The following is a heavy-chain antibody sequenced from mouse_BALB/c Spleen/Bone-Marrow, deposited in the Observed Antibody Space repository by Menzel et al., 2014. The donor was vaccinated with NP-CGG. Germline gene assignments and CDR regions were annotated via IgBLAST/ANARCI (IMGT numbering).Heavy chain of an antibody. Sequence: QVQLQQSGAELVRPGTSVKVSCKASGYAFTNYLIEWVKQRPGQGLEWVGVINPGSGGTYYNEKFKGKATLTADKSSSTAYMQLSSLTSDDSAVYFCARIYYGNYYWGQGTTLTVSS. CDR3: ARIYYGNYY. D-gene: IGHD2-1*01. CDR2: INPGSGGT. CDR1: GYAFTNYL. V-gene: IGHV1-54*01. J-gene: IGHJ2*01.